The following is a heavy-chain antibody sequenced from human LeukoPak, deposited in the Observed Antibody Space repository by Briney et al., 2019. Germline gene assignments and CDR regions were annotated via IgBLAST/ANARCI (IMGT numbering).Heavy chain of an antibody. CDR3: ARDGCSSTSCYFGHAFDF. CDR2: IYYSGST. V-gene: IGHV4-30-4*08. D-gene: IGHD2-2*01. Sequence: SETLSLTCTVSGGSISSGDYYWSWIRQPPGKGLEWSGYIYYSGSTYYNPSLKSRVTISVDTSKNQFSLKLSSVTAADTAVYYCARDGCSSTSCYFGHAFDFWGQETMVTVSS. CDR1: GGSISSGDYY. J-gene: IGHJ3*01.